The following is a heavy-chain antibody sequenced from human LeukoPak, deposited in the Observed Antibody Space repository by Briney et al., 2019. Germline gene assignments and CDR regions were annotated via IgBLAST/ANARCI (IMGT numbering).Heavy chain of an antibody. Sequence: SETLSLTCTVSGGSISSSSYYWGWIRQPPGKGLEWIGSIYYSGSTYYNPSLKSRVTISVDTSKNQFSLKLSSVTAADTAVYYCASPPTPYCSGGSCYPRDWGQGTLVTVSS. V-gene: IGHV4-39*01. CDR2: IYYSGST. CDR3: ASPPTPYCSGGSCYPRD. J-gene: IGHJ4*02. D-gene: IGHD2-15*01. CDR1: GGSISSSSYY.